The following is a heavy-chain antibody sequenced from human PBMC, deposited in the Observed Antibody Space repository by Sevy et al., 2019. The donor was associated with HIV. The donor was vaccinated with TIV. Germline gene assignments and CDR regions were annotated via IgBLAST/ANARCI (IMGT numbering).Heavy chain of an antibody. CDR3: ARGVGGPGVMITFGGAKHAFDF. J-gene: IGHJ3*01. V-gene: IGHV4-30-4*01. CDR2: IHYIGNT. D-gene: IGHD3-16*01. CDR1: GGSITTTDYY. Sequence: SETLSLTCTVSGGSITTTDYYWSWIRQSQTKGLEWIGYIHYIGNTYYNPSLKSRLTISIDASKHQFSLNLRSVTAADTAMYYCARGVGGPGVMITFGGAKHAFDFWGQGRMVTVSS.